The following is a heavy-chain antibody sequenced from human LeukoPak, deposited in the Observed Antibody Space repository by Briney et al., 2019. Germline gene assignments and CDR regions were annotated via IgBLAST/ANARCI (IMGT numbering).Heavy chain of an antibody. Sequence: QTGGSLRLSCSASGFTFSIYAMHWVRQAPGKGLEYLSGINNNGGTTNYADSVKGRFTISRDNFKDTLYLQMSSLRPEDTAVYYCVKTMVTFGGIIRADAFDIWGQGTMVTVSS. CDR1: GFTFSIYA. D-gene: IGHD3-16*01. J-gene: IGHJ3*02. CDR3: VKTMVTFGGIIRADAFDI. CDR2: INNNGGTT. V-gene: IGHV3-64D*06.